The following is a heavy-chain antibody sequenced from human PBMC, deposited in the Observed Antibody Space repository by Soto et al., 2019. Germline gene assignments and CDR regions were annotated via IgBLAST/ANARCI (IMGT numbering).Heavy chain of an antibody. J-gene: IGHJ4*02. Sequence: LRLSCAASGFKFSNYAMSWVRQAPGKGLEWVSLISATGGGAYYADSVKGRFTISRDNSHNTLYLQVHSLTAEDTAVYYCAKDRRAGGNSAFYFDFWGQGAQVTV. CDR2: ISATGGGA. CDR3: AKDRRAGGNSAFYFDF. D-gene: IGHD3-16*01. V-gene: IGHV3-23*01. CDR1: GFKFSNYA.